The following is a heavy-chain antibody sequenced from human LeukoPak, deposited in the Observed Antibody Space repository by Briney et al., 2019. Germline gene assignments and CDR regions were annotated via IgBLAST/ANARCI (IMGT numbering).Heavy chain of an antibody. Sequence: GASVEVSCKASGYTFTGYYIHRVRQAPGQGIERMGWIDPNCGGSNYAQKVQGRVPITRARYICTATMELSRLRSDDTAVYYCARGPGPTWGIYYFVYFQHWGQGTLVTVSS. V-gene: IGHV1-2*02. CDR3: ARGPGPTWGIYYFVYFQH. J-gene: IGHJ1*01. CDR1: GYTFTGYY. D-gene: IGHD1-26*01. CDR2: IDPNCGGS.